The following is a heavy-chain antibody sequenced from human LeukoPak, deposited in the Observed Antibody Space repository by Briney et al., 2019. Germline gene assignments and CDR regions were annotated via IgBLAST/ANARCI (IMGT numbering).Heavy chain of an antibody. CDR1: GYTFTSYY. J-gene: IGHJ4*02. D-gene: IGHD2-15*01. V-gene: IGHV1-46*01. CDR3: ARDRIETYCGGGSCDSIPFDY. Sequence: ASVKVSCKASGYTFTSYYMHWVRQAPGQGLEWMGIINPSGGSTSYAQRFQGRVTMTRDTSTSTVYMELSSLRSEDTAVYYCARDRIETYCGGGSCDSIPFDYWGQGTLVTVSS. CDR2: INPSGGST.